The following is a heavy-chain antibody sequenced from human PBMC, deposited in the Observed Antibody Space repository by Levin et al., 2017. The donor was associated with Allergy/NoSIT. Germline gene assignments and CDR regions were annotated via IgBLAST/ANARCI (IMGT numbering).Heavy chain of an antibody. J-gene: IGHJ4*02. CDR2: SGTAGDT. V-gene: IGHV3-13*04. CDR1: GFTLSAYD. CDR3: VRGGPRGVYRGADY. Sequence: GGSLRLSCAASGFTLSAYDMHWVRQVIGKGLEWVSGSGTAGDTYYPASVRGRFTISREDAKNSLYLQMNSLRVEDTAVYYCVRGGPRGVYRGADYWGQGILVTVSS. D-gene: IGHD5/OR15-5a*01.